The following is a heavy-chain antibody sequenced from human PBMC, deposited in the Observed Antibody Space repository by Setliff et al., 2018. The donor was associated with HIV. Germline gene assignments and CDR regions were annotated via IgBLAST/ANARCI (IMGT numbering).Heavy chain of an antibody. CDR3: VRRVGGRGYYFDY. CDR1: GYSFTSYW. V-gene: IGHV5-51*01. CDR2: IYPGDSDT. Sequence: PGESLKISCKGSGYSFTSYWIGWVRQMPGKGLEWMGIIYPGDSDTRYSPSFRGQVTISADKSIKTAYLQWSSLKASDTAIYYCVRRVGGRGYYFDYWGQGTPVTVSS. D-gene: IGHD3-10*01. J-gene: IGHJ4*02.